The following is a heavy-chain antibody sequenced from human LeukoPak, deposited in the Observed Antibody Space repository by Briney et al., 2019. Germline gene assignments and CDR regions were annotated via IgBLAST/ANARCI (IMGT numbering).Heavy chain of an antibody. D-gene: IGHD3-16*01. CDR3: ATEEITFGGVIPL. V-gene: IGHV1-24*01. CDR1: GYTLTELP. Sequence: GASVKVSCKVSGYTLTELPMHWVRRAPGKGLGWMGGFDPEDGETIYAQKFQGRVTMTEDTSTDTAYMELSSLRSEDTAVYYCATEEITFGGVIPLWGQGTLVTVSS. CDR2: FDPEDGET. J-gene: IGHJ4*02.